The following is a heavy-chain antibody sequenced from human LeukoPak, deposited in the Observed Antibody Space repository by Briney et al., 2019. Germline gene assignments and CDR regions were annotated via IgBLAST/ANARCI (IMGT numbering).Heavy chain of an antibody. V-gene: IGHV1-69*13. D-gene: IGHD3-22*01. CDR2: IIPIFGTA. Sequence: SVKVSCKASGGTFSSYAISWVRQAPGQGLEWMGGIIPIFGTANYAQKFQGRVTITADESASTAYMELSSLRSEDTAVYYCARSPYDSSGQFDYWGQGTLVTVSS. CDR3: ARSPYDSSGQFDY. CDR1: GGTFSSYA. J-gene: IGHJ4*02.